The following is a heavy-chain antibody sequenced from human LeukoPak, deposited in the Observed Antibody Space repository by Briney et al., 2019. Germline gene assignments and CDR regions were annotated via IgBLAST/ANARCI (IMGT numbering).Heavy chain of an antibody. CDR2: IYHSGST. V-gene: IGHV4-4*02. Sequence: SETLSLTCAVSGGSISSSNWWSWVRQPPGKGLEWIGEIYHSGSTNYNPSLKGRVTISVDKSKNQFSLKLSSVTAADTAVYYCARGALTAVTYYFDYWGQGTLVTVSS. J-gene: IGHJ4*02. D-gene: IGHD4-17*01. CDR1: GGSISSSNW. CDR3: ARGALTAVTYYFDY.